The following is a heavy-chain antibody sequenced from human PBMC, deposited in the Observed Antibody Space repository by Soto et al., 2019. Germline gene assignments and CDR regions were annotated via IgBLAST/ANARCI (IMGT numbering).Heavy chain of an antibody. CDR1: GYTFTSYG. CDR2: ISAYNGNT. D-gene: IGHD1-26*01. J-gene: IGHJ6*03. Sequence: ASVKVSCKASGYTFTSYGISWVRQAPGQGLEWMGWISAYNGNTNYAQKLQGRVTMTTDTSTSTAYMELRSLRSDDTAVYYCARLGRAADPYYYYYYMDVSGKGTTVTVSS. CDR3: ARLGRAADPYYYYYYMDV. V-gene: IGHV1-18*01.